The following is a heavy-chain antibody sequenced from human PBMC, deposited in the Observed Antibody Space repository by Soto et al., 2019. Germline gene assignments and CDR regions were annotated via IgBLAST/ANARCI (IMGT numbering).Heavy chain of an antibody. V-gene: IGHV3-64*01. Sequence: GGSLRLSCAASGFTFSSYAMHWVRQAPGKGLEYVSAISSNGGSTYYANSVKGRFTISRDNSKNTLYLQMGSLRAEDMAVYYCASSTRTGIYAFDIWAKGQWSPSPQ. CDR1: GFTFSSYA. CDR2: ISSNGGST. CDR3: ASSTRTGIYAFDI. J-gene: IGHJ3*02. D-gene: IGHD2-21*01.